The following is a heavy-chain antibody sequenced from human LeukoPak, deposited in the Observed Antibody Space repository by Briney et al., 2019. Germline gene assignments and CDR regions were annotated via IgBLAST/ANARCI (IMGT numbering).Heavy chain of an antibody. J-gene: IGHJ6*02. Sequence: PGGSLRLSCAASGFTFSSYGMHWVRQAPGKGLEWVANIKQDGSEKYYVDSVKGRFTISRDNAKNSLYLQMNSLRAEDTAVYYCARDARTAYYYGMDVWGQGTTVTVSS. V-gene: IGHV3-7*01. CDR1: GFTFSSYG. CDR3: ARDARTAYYYGMDV. CDR2: IKQDGSEK.